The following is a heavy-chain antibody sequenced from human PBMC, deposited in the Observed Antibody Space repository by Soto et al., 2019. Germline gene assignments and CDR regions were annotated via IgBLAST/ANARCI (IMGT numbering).Heavy chain of an antibody. V-gene: IGHV3-21*01. J-gene: IGHJ5*02. Sequence: EVQLVESGGGLVKPGGSLRLSCAASGFTFSSYSMNWVRQAPGKGLEWVSSISSSSSYIYYADSVKGRFTISRDNAKNSLYLQMNSLRAEDTAVYYCVRDHSSSWYNWFDPWGQGTLVTVSS. CDR1: GFTFSSYS. CDR3: VRDHSSSWYNWFDP. CDR2: ISSSSSYI. D-gene: IGHD6-13*01.